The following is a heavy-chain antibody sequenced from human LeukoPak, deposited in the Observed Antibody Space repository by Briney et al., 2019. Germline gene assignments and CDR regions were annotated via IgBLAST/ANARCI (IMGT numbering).Heavy chain of an antibody. D-gene: IGHD5-12*01. CDR2: TIPIFGTA. Sequence: GSSVKVSCKASGATFSSYAISWGRQAPGQGLEWMGGTIPIFGTANYAQKFQGRVTITADESTSTAYMELSSLRSEDTAVYYCAAQGRGYSGYDADYWGQGTLVTVSS. CDR3: AAQGRGYSGYDADY. CDR1: GATFSSYA. J-gene: IGHJ4*02. V-gene: IGHV1-69*01.